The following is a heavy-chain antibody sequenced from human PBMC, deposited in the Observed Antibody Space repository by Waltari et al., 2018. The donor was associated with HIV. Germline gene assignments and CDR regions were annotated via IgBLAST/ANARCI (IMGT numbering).Heavy chain of an antibody. V-gene: IGHV3-9*01. CDR2: ISWNSGSI. CDR3: GKVSMLRSAGDRYSYVGN. Sequence: EVQLVESGGGLVQPDRSLRLACVAAGFTFVELGVPGLGQAPGKGLEWVSGISWNSGSIDYADSVKGRFTISRDNARNSLYLKMTSLRGDDTAFYFCGKVSMLRSAGDRYSYVGNWGQGTLVTVSS. J-gene: IGHJ4*02. D-gene: IGHD5-18*01. CDR1: GFTFVELG.